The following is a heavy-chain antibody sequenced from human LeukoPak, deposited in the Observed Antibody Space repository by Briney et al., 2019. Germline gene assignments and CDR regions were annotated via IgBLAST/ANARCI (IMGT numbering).Heavy chain of an antibody. J-gene: IGHJ4*02. CDR3: ARVRWYYFDY. D-gene: IGHD2-15*01. V-gene: IGHV3-23*01. CDR2: FSGPGKT. Sequence: PGGSLRLSCAASGFTLSNSAMSWVRQAPGKGLEWVSGFSGPGKTYYADSVKGRFTISRDNSKNTLYLQMNSLRAEDTAVYYCARVRWYYFDYWGQGTLVTVSS. CDR1: GFTLSNSA.